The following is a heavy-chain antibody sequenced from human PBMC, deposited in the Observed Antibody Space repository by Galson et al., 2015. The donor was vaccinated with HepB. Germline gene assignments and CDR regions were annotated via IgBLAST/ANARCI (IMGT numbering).Heavy chain of an antibody. Sequence: SLRLSCAASGFTFSSYGMHWVRQAPGKGLEWVAVISYDGSNKYYADSVKGRFTISRDNSKNTLYLQMNSLRAEDTAVYYCAKGLHDYSNSRPGVAYYMDVWGKGTTVTVSS. J-gene: IGHJ6*03. CDR2: ISYDGSNK. D-gene: IGHD4-11*01. CDR1: GFTFSSYG. CDR3: AKGLHDYSNSRPGVAYYMDV. V-gene: IGHV3-30*18.